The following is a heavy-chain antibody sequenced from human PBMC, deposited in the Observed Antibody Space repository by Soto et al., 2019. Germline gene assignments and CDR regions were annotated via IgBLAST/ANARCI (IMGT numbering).Heavy chain of an antibody. D-gene: IGHD5-12*01. CDR2: IYYSGST. CDR1: GGSISSGGYY. CDR3: ARGESGYEPNFDY. Sequence: QVQLQESGPGLVKPSQTLSLTCTVSGGSISSGGYYWSWIRQHPGKGLEWIGYIYYSGSTYYNPSPKRRVTLSVDTSKTHFSLTLSSVTAADTAVYYWARGESGYEPNFDYWGQGTLVTVSS. J-gene: IGHJ4*02. V-gene: IGHV4-31*03.